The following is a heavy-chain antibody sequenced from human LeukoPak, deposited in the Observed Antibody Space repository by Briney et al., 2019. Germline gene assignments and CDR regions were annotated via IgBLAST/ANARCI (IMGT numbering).Heavy chain of an antibody. CDR3: ARESGDLSFDY. Sequence: GGSLRLSCAASGFTFSSYAMHWVRQAPGKGLEWVAAISYDGSNKYYADSVKGRFTISRDNSKNTLYLQMNSLRAEDTAVYYCARESGDLSFDYWGQGTLVTVSS. CDR1: GFTFSSYA. CDR2: ISYDGSNK. J-gene: IGHJ4*02. D-gene: IGHD3-16*02. V-gene: IGHV3-30*04.